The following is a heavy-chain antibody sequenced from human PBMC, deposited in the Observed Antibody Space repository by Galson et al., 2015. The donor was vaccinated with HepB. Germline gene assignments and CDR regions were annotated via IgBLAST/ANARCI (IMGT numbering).Heavy chain of an antibody. J-gene: IGHJ4*02. CDR1: GFTFSSYG. D-gene: IGHD2-15*01. V-gene: IGHV3-21*01. Sequence: SLRLSCAASGFTFSSYGMIWVRQAPGKGLEWVSSTSSSSTYTFYADSVKGRLTISGDNAKKALYLQMNSLRAEDTAVYYCARVDDSPDYWGQGTLVTVSS. CDR2: TSSSSTYT. CDR3: ARVDDSPDY.